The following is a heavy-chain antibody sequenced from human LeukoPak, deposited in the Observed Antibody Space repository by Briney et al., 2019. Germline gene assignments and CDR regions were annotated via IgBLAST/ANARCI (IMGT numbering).Heavy chain of an antibody. D-gene: IGHD3-3*01. CDR2: IYHSGST. J-gene: IGHJ6*02. V-gene: IGHV4-39*01. Sequence: SETLSLTCIVAGGSISSSNYYWGWIRQPPGKGLEWIGSIYHSGSTDYNPSLKSRVTISVDTSKNQFSLKLTSVTVADTAVYYCARQHDFWSGNYFYYYGLDVWGQGTTVTVSS. CDR1: GGSISSSNYY. CDR3: ARQHDFWSGNYFYYYGLDV.